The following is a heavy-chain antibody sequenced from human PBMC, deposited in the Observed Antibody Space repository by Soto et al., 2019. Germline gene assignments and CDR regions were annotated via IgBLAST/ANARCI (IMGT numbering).Heavy chain of an antibody. J-gene: IGHJ5*02. CDR2: IYYSGST. CDR3: ARVVRGGWFDP. CDR1: GGSISSGGYY. D-gene: IGHD2-21*01. V-gene: IGHV4-31*03. Sequence: QVQLQESGPGLLKPSQTLSLTCTVSGGSISSGGYYWSWIRPHTGKGLEGIGYIYYSGSTYDTPSLKSRVTLSVHKSRYEFARKLGLLTAADTAVYYCARVVRGGWFDPWGQGTLVTVSS.